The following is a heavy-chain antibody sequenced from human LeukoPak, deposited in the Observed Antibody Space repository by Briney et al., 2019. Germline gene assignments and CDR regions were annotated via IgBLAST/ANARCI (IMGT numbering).Heavy chain of an antibody. V-gene: IGHV3-13*01. D-gene: IGHD6-13*01. CDR3: ARGPRAYKYYSSWYFDY. CDR1: GFTYSSYD. CDR2: IGTDGDT. Sequence: GGSLRLSCAVSGFTYSSYDMHWVRHATGRGLEWVSGIGTDGDTYYAGSVKGRFNISRENAKNSLYLQMNSLRGGDTAVYYCARGPRAYKYYSSWYFDYWGQGTLVTVSS. J-gene: IGHJ4*02.